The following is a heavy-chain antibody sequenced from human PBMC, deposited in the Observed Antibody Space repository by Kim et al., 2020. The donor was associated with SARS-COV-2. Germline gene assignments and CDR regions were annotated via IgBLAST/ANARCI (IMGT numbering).Heavy chain of an antibody. V-gene: IGHV5-10-1*01. D-gene: IGHD6-13*01. CDR2: IDPSDSYT. CDR3: ARYARYIYSSSWYYFDY. CDR1: GYSFTSYW. Sequence: GESLKISCKGSGYSFTSYWISWVRQMPGKGLEWMGRIDPSDSYTNYSPSFQGHVTISADKSISTAYLQWSSLKASDTAMYYCARYARYIYSSSWYYFDYWGQGTLVTVSS. J-gene: IGHJ4*02.